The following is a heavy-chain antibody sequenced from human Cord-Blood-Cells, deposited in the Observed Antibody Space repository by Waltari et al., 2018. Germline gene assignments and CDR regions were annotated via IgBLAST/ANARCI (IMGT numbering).Heavy chain of an antibody. D-gene: IGHD2-2*01. Sequence: LTCTVSGGSISSSSYYWGWIRQPPGKGLEWIGSIYYSGSTYYNPSLKSRVTISVDTSKNQFSLKLSSVTAADTAVYYCVRGACSSTSCYPSDAFDIWGQGTMVTVSS. CDR2: IYYSGST. J-gene: IGHJ3*02. CDR1: GGSISSSSYY. CDR3: VRGACSSTSCYPSDAFDI. V-gene: IGHV4-39*01.